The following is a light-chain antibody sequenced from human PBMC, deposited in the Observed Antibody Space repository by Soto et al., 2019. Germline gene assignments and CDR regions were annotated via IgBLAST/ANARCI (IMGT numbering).Light chain of an antibody. Sequence: EIVLTQSPGTLSLSPGERATLSCRASQSVSSSYLAWYQQKPGQAPRLLIYGASSRATGIPDRFSGSGSGTDFTLTISRLDPEDFAVYYCQQYGDSPPYTFGQGTKLEI. V-gene: IGKV3-20*01. J-gene: IGKJ2*01. CDR2: GAS. CDR1: QSVSSSY. CDR3: QQYGDSPPYT.